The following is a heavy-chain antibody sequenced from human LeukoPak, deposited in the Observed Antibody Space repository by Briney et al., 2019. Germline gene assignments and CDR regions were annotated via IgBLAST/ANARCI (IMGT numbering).Heavy chain of an antibody. V-gene: IGHV1-18*01. Sequence: GASVMVSCKASGYTFTSYGISWVRQAPGQGLEWMGWISAYNGNTNYAQKLQGRVTMTTDTSTSTAYMELRSLRSDDTAVYYCARREADYYYDSSGYYDYWGQGTLVTVSS. J-gene: IGHJ4*02. D-gene: IGHD3-22*01. CDR3: ARREADYYYDSSGYYDY. CDR1: GYTFTSYG. CDR2: ISAYNGNT.